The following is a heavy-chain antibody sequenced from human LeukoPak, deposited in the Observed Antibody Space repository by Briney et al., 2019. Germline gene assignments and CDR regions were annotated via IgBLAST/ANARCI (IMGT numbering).Heavy chain of an antibody. CDR2: IKQDGSEK. Sequence: AGGSLRLSCAASGFTFSSHAMGWVRQAPGKGLEWVANIKQDGSEKYYVDSVKGRFTISRDNAKNSLYLQMNSLRAEDTAVYYCARTDYWGQGTLVTVSS. V-gene: IGHV3-7*01. J-gene: IGHJ4*02. CDR1: GFTFSSHA. CDR3: ARTDY.